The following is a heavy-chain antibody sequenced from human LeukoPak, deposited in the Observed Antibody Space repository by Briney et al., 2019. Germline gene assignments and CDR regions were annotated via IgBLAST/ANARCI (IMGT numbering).Heavy chain of an antibody. CDR3: ARARGSYSLDY. D-gene: IGHD1-26*01. Sequence: SETLSLTCAVYGGSFSGYYWSWIRQPPGKGLEWIGEINHSGSTNYNPSLKSRVTVSVDTSKNQFSLKPSSVTAADTAVYYCARARGSYSLDYWGQGTLVTVSS. V-gene: IGHV4-34*01. CDR2: INHSGST. CDR1: GGSFSGYY. J-gene: IGHJ4*02.